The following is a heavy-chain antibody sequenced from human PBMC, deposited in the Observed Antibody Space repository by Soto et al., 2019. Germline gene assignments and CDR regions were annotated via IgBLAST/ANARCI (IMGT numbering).Heavy chain of an antibody. CDR3: AKPFQRSGYYDDFWYFDV. CDR2: ISHDGSTK. CDR1: GLTFSSYG. D-gene: IGHD3-3*01. V-gene: IGHV3-30*18. Sequence: QVQLVESGGGVVQPGRSLRLSCAASGLTFSSYGMHWVRQAPGKGLEWVAVISHDGSTKYYADSVRGRFTISRDNSNNTLYLQTNSLNPEDTALYYCAKPFQRSGYYDDFWYFDVWGRGTLVTVSS. J-gene: IGHJ2*01.